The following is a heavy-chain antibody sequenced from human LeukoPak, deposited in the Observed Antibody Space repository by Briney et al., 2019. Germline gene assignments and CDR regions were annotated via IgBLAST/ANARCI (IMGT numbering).Heavy chain of an antibody. CDR3: ARDGDCSSDSCYFDY. CDR1: GGSISSSAYY. J-gene: IGHJ4*02. Sequence: PSETLSPTCTVSGGSISSSAYYWSWIRQHPGKGLEWIGYIYYSGITYYNPSLKSRVTISVDTSKNQFSLNLSSVTAADTAVYYCARDGDCSSDSCYFDYWGQGILVTVSS. D-gene: IGHD2-2*01. CDR2: IYYSGIT. V-gene: IGHV4-31*03.